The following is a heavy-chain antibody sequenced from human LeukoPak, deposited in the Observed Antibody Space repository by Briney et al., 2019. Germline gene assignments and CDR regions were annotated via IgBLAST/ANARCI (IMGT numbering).Heavy chain of an antibody. CDR3: ARTSLTYYYASSGYYSDAFDI. CDR1: GFSLSTSGMP. J-gene: IGHJ3*02. Sequence: SGPALVKPTQTLTLTCTFSGFSLSTSGMPVSWIRQPPGKALEWLARLDWNDDKFYSTYLKTRLTISKHTSKHQMVLTMTNMDPVDTATYYCARTSLTYYYASSGYYSDAFDIWGQGTMVTVSS. CDR2: LDWNDDK. D-gene: IGHD3-22*01. V-gene: IGHV2-70*04.